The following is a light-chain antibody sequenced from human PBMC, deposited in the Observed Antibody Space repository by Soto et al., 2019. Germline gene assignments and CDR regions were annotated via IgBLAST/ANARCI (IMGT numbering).Light chain of an antibody. V-gene: IGKV1-5*01. CDR3: QQYNSYSSWT. Sequence: DIQMTQSPSTLSASVGDRVRITFRASQSLNSLLAWYQQKPGRAPKLLIYDASTLESGVPSRFSGSGSGTEFTLTISSLQTDDFATYYCQQYNSYSSWTFGQGTKVDIK. CDR2: DAS. J-gene: IGKJ1*01. CDR1: QSLNSL.